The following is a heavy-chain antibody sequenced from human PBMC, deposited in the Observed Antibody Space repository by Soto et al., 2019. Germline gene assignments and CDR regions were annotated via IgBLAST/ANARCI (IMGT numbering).Heavy chain of an antibody. D-gene: IGHD3-10*01. J-gene: IGHJ6*02. Sequence: PGGSLRLSCAASGFTFSSYGMHWVRQAPGKGLEWVAVISYDGSNKYYADSVKGRFTISRDNSKNTLYLQMNSLGAEDTAVYYCAKVILAEGSGSYYIPYYYYGMDVWGQGTTVTVSS. CDR3: AKVILAEGSGSYYIPYYYYGMDV. CDR2: ISYDGSNK. CDR1: GFTFSSYG. V-gene: IGHV3-30*18.